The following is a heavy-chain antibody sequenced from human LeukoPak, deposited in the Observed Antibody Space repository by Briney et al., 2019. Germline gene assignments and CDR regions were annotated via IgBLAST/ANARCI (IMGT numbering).Heavy chain of an antibody. Sequence: SETLSLTCTVSGGFISSYYWSWIRQPAGKGLEWIGRISISESTNYNPSLTSRVTILVDKSKNQFSLNLTSVTAADTAVYYCATERDRFYMDVWGKGTTVTVSS. CDR1: GGFISSYY. D-gene: IGHD3-3*01. CDR2: ISISEST. CDR3: ATERDRFYMDV. V-gene: IGHV4-4*07. J-gene: IGHJ6*03.